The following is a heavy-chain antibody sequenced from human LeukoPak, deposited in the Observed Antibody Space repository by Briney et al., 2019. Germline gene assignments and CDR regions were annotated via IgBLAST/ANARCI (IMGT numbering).Heavy chain of an antibody. CDR1: GDSINSGNHY. J-gene: IGHJ5*02. D-gene: IGHD3-10*01. CDR2: IYSSGTT. Sequence: PSETLSLTCTVSGDSINSGNHYWSWIRQPAGKGLEWIGRIYSSGTTTYNPSLKSRVTISVDTSKNQFSLKLSSVTAADTAVYYCARPSQEIWFGESSNWFDPWGQGTLVTVSS. V-gene: IGHV4-61*02. CDR3: ARPSQEIWFGESSNWFDP.